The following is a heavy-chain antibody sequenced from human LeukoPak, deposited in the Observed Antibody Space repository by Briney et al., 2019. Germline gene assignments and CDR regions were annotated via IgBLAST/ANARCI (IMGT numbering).Heavy chain of an antibody. J-gene: IGHJ4*02. CDR1: GGSISSSSYY. D-gene: IGHD3-22*01. CDR2: IYYSGST. CDR3: ARHQTYYDSSGYTFLSYFDY. Sequence: SETLSLTCTVSGGSISSSSYYWGWIRQPPGKGLEWIGSIYYSGSTYYNPSLKSRVTISVDTSKNQFSLKLSSVTAADTAVYYCARHQTYYDSSGYTFLSYFDYWGQGTLVIVSS. V-gene: IGHV4-39*01.